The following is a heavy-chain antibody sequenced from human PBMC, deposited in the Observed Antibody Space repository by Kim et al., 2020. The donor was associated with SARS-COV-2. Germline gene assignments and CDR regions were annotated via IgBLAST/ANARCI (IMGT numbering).Heavy chain of an antibody. CDR3: TTRNEGGYYGSGSYRYFQF. D-gene: IGHD3-10*01. CDR2: IKSKIDGGTT. CDR1: GFTFRNAW. V-gene: IGHV3-15*01. Sequence: GGSLRLSCATSGFTFRNAWMTWVRQVPGKGLEWVGHIKSKIDGGTTDYAEPMKGRFTISRDDSKDTLYLQMNTLQTEDTAVYYCTTRNEGGYYGSGSYRYFQFWGQGTLVTVSS. J-gene: IGHJ1*01.